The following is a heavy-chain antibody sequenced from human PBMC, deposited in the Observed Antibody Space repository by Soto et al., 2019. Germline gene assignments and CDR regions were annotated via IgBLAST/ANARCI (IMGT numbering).Heavy chain of an antibody. CDR2: ISGRATSI. CDR1: GFTSGLPFSSYA. J-gene: IGHJ6*02. D-gene: IGHD1-26*01. CDR3: ASSAGVTRERDV. V-gene: IGHV3-23*01. Sequence: PGGSLRLSCVASGFTSGLPFSSYAMTWVRQAPGKGLQWVSTISGRATSIYYADSVMGRFTISRDNSKNPLYLQMNSLSADDAAVYYCASSAGVTRERDVWGQGTTVTVSS.